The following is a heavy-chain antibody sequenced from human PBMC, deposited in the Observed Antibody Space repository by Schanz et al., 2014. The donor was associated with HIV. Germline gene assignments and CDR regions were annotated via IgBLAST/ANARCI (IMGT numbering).Heavy chain of an antibody. CDR3: AKGGSYYGFWSGYSYYFDD. V-gene: IGHV3-33*03. D-gene: IGHD3-3*01. CDR1: GFTFRSYG. CDR2: IWYDGSNK. Sequence: QVQLVESGGGVVQPGRSLRLSCAASGFTFRSYGMHWVRQAPGKGLEWVALIWYDGSNKYYADSVKGRFSISRDNSKNTLYLQMNSLRAEDTAVYYCAKGGSYYGFWSGYSYYFDDWGQGTLVTVSS. J-gene: IGHJ4*02.